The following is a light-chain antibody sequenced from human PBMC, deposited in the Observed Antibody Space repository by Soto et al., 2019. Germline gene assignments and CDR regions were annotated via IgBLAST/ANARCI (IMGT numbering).Light chain of an antibody. CDR3: CSYATSRTLV. CDR1: SSDVGSYNL. V-gene: IGLV2-23*01. CDR2: EGS. Sequence: QSALTQTASVSASPGQSITISCSGTSSDVGSYNLVSWYQHYPGKAPKLIIYEGSRRPSGVSDRFSGSKSGNTASLTISGLQAEDEADYYGCSYATSRTLVFGGGTKLTVL. J-gene: IGLJ3*02.